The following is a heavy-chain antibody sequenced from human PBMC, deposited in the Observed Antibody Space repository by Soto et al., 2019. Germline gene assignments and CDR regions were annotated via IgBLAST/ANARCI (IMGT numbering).Heavy chain of an antibody. J-gene: IGHJ6*03. Sequence: PGGSLRLSCAASGFTFSSYAMSWVRQAPGKGLEWVLAISGSGGSTYYADSVKGRFTISRDNSKNTLYLQMNSLRAEDTAVYYCAKVADQDIAVAGGLFGYMDVWGKGTTVTVSS. V-gene: IGHV3-23*01. CDR3: AKVADQDIAVAGGLFGYMDV. CDR2: ISGSGGST. D-gene: IGHD6-19*01. CDR1: GFTFSSYA.